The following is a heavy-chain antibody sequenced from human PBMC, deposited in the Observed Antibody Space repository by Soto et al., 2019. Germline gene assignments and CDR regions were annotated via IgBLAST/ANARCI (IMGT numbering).Heavy chain of an antibody. CDR2: ISGSGDNT. CDR3: ANSPSIVATFPY. V-gene: IGHV3-23*01. CDR1: GFTFSSYA. J-gene: IGHJ4*02. D-gene: IGHD5-12*01. Sequence: EVQLLDSGGGLVQPGGSLRLSCAASGFTFSSYAMSWVRQGPGKGLEWVSAISGSGDNTYSADSVKGRFTISRDNSKNTLYLQMNSLRAEDTAVYYCANSPSIVATFPYWGQGTLVTVSS.